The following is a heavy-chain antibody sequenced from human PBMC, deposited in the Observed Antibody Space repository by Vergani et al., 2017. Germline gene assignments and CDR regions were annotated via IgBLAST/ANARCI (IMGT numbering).Heavy chain of an antibody. Sequence: QLQLQESGPGLVKPSETLSLTCTVSGGSISSSSYYWGWIRQPPGKGLEWIGSIYYSGSTYYNPSLKSRVTISVDTSKNQFSLKLSSVTAADTAVYYCARVTYDYVWGTSGYFDLWGRGTLVTVSS. V-gene: IGHV4-39*07. J-gene: IGHJ2*01. CDR1: GGSISSSSYY. D-gene: IGHD3-16*01. CDR3: ARVTYDYVWGTSGYFDL. CDR2: IYYSGST.